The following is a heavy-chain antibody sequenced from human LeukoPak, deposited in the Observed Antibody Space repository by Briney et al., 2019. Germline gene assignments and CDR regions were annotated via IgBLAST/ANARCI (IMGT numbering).Heavy chain of an antibody. Sequence: GGSLRLSCAGSGFTFSSYAMSWVRQAPGKGLEWVSAISGSGGSTYYADSVKGRFTISRDNSKNTLYLQMNSLRAEDTAVYYCAKAQTIVGATSLFDYWGQGTLVTVSS. J-gene: IGHJ4*02. CDR3: AKAQTIVGATSLFDY. CDR1: GFTFSSYA. CDR2: ISGSGGST. V-gene: IGHV3-23*01. D-gene: IGHD1-26*01.